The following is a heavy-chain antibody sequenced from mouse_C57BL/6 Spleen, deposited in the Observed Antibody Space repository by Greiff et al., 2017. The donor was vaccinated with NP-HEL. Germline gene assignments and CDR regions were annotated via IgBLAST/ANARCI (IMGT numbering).Heavy chain of an antibody. CDR3: ARGIANWHFDV. CDR2: IYPGDGDT. CDR1: GYAFSSYW. V-gene: IGHV1-80*01. J-gene: IGHJ1*03. Sequence: QVQLQQSGAELVKPGASVKISCKASGYAFSSYWMNWVKQRPGKGLEWIEQIYPGDGDTNYNGKFKGKATLTADKSSSTAYMQLSSLTSEDSAVYFCARGIANWHFDVWGTGTTVTVSS.